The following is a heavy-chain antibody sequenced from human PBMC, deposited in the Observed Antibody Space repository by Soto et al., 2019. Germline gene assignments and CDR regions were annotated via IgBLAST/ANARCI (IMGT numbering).Heavy chain of an antibody. J-gene: IGHJ6*02. CDR2: IYYSGST. Sequence: SETLSLTCTVSGGSISSYYWSWIRQPPGKGLEWIGYIYYSGSTNYNPSLKSRVTISVDTSKNQFSLKPSSVTAADTAVYYCARHDSSGYYYGNYYYGMDVWGQGTTVTVSS. D-gene: IGHD3-22*01. CDR1: GGSISSYY. V-gene: IGHV4-59*08. CDR3: ARHDSSGYYYGNYYYGMDV.